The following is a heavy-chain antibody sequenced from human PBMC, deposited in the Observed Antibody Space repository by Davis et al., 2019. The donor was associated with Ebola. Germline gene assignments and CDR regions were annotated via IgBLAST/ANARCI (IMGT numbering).Heavy chain of an antibody. Sequence: ASVKVSCKASGYTFTNYGVTWVRQTPGQGLEWMGWISAYNGNTNYAQKLQGRVTMTTDTSTSTAYMELRSLRSDDTAVYYCARDLFYALGVVGDWGQGTLVTVSS. J-gene: IGHJ4*02. V-gene: IGHV1-18*04. CDR1: GYTFTNYG. D-gene: IGHD2-2*01. CDR2: ISAYNGNT. CDR3: ARDLFYALGVVGD.